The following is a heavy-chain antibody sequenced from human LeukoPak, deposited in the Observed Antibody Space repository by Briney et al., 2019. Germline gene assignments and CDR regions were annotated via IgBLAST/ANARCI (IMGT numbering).Heavy chain of an antibody. Sequence: GGSLRLSCAASGFTFRNYDMHWIRQAPGKGLEWVANIKQDGSEKYYVDSVKGRFTISRDNAKNSLYLQMNSLRAEDTAVYYCARTPFGVYAVEYFDYWGQGTLVTVSS. J-gene: IGHJ4*02. CDR2: IKQDGSEK. CDR1: GFTFRNYD. V-gene: IGHV3-7*01. CDR3: ARTPFGVYAVEYFDY. D-gene: IGHD2-8*01.